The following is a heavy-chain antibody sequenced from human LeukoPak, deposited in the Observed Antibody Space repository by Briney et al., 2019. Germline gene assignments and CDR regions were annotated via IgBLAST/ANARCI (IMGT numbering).Heavy chain of an antibody. Sequence: GGSRKLSCAASGFTFSSYSMNWVRQAPGKGLEWVSSISSSSSYIYYADSVKGRFTISRDNAKNSLYLQMNSLRAEDTAVYYCASLRTVSHYYCMDVWGKGTTVTVSS. CDR1: GFTFSSYS. D-gene: IGHD4-17*01. J-gene: IGHJ6*04. CDR2: ISSSSSYI. CDR3: ASLRTVSHYYCMDV. V-gene: IGHV3-21*01.